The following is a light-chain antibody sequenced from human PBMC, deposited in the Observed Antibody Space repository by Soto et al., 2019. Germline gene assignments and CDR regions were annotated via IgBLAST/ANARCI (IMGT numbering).Light chain of an antibody. V-gene: IGLV1-44*01. CDR2: TND. J-gene: IGLJ3*02. CDR3: AAWDDSLNGWV. CDR1: SSNIGSNY. Sequence: QSVLTQPPSASGTPGQRVTISCSGSSSNIGSNYVYWYQQFPGTAPKLLIYTNDQRPSGVPDRFSGSKSGTSASLAISGLQSEDEADYFCAAWDDSLNGWVFGGGTQLTVL.